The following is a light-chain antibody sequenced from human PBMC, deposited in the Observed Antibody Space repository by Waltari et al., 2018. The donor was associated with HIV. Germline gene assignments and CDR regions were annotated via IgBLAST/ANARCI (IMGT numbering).Light chain of an antibody. Sequence: SALTQPPSASGSPGQSVTIACTGTSSDVGGYNYVSWYQQHPDKAPKLMIYEVTKRPSGVPDRFSGSKSGNTASLTISGLQAEDEADYYCSSYAGSNTFVFGTGTKVTVL. J-gene: IGLJ1*01. CDR1: SSDVGGYNY. CDR3: SSYAGSNTFV. V-gene: IGLV2-8*01. CDR2: EVT.